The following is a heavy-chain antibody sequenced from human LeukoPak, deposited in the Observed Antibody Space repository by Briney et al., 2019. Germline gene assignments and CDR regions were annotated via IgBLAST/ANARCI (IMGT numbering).Heavy chain of an antibody. V-gene: IGHV4-4*07. CDR2: IYITGST. CDR1: GGSITSYY. J-gene: IGHJ5*02. Sequence: PSETLSLTCTVSGGSITSYYWSWIRQSAGKGLEWIGRIYITGSTTYNPSLKSRVTMSLDTSKNQFSLKLSSVTAADTAVYYCARDSGTTGEVKLDPWGQGTLVTVSS. D-gene: IGHD3-10*01. CDR3: ARDSGTTGEVKLDP.